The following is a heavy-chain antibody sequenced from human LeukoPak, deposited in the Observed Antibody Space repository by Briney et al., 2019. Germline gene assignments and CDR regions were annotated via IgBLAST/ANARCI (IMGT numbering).Heavy chain of an antibody. CDR1: GYTFTSYG. CDR3: AADGRDYGDPETPYYYYYYMDV. CDR2: MNPNSGNT. V-gene: IGHV1-8*03. D-gene: IGHD4-17*01. Sequence: GASVKVSCKASGYTFTSYGISWVRQATGQGLEWMGWMNPNSGNTGYAQKFQGRVTITRNTSISTAYMELSSLRSEDTAVYYCAADGRDYGDPETPYYYYYYMDVWGKGTTVTVSS. J-gene: IGHJ6*03.